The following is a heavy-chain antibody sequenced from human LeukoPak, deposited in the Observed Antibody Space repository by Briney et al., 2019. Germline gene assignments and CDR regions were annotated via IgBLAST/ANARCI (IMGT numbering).Heavy chain of an antibody. CDR1: GFSFSTYW. CDR2: IKHDGSDK. J-gene: IGHJ4*02. CDR3: ATTLTQWLLSN. V-gene: IGHV3-7*01. Sequence: GGSLRLSCAASGFSFSTYWMAWVRQAPGMGPEWVANIKHDGSDKNYVDSVKGRFTISRDNPKNSLYLQMNSLRAEDTAVYYCATTLTQWLLSNWGQGTLVTVSS. D-gene: IGHD6-19*01.